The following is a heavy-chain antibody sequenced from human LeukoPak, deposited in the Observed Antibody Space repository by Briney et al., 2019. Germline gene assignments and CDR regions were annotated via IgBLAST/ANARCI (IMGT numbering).Heavy chain of an antibody. CDR2: ISIGGGSI. CDR1: GFTFSVYG. J-gene: IGHJ4*02. CDR3: ARDFFDFWSGSWV. D-gene: IGHD3-3*01. Sequence: PGGSLRLSCTASGFTFSVYGMNWVRQAPGKGLEWISYISIGGGSIYYADSVKGRFSISRDNSKNMVYLQMNNLRAEDTAVYFCARDFFDFWSGSWVWGQGTLVTVSS. V-gene: IGHV3-48*01.